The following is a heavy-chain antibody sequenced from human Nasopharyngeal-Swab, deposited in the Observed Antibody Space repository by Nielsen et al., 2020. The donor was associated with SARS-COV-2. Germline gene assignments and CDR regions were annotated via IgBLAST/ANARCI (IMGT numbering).Heavy chain of an antibody. CDR2: ISSNGGST. V-gene: IGHV3-64D*06. CDR1: GFTFSSYT. Sequence: ETLSLTCSASGFTFSSYTMHWVRQAPGKGLEHVSAISSNGGSTYYADSVKGRFTISRDNSKNTLNLQMSSLRAEDTAVYYCVKDRGAHSVVVVAASWGQGTLVTVSS. D-gene: IGHD2-15*01. J-gene: IGHJ4*02. CDR3: VKDRGAHSVVVVAAS.